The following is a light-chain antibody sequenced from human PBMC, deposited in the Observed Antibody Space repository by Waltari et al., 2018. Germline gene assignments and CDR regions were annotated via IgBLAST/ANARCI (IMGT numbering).Light chain of an antibody. CDR1: QSVSSF. Sequence: EVVMTQSPATLSLSPGERATLSCRASQSVSSFLAWYQQKPGQAPRLLIYGASTMATGIPARFSGSGSGTEFTLTISSLQSEDFAVYYCQQYNDWPPLTFGGGTKVEIK. CDR3: QQYNDWPPLT. V-gene: IGKV3-15*01. J-gene: IGKJ4*01. CDR2: GAS.